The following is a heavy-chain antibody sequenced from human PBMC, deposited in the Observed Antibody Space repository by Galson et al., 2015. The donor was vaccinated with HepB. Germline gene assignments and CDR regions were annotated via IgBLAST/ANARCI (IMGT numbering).Heavy chain of an antibody. CDR3: VRDSASWSLVTYFDS. V-gene: IGHV3-21*01. CDR1: GFTFSSYN. Sequence: SLRLSCAASGFTFSSYNMNWVRQTPGKGLEWVSSISSDGTSISYADSVRGRFTISRDNPKKSLYLAMNGLRVDDTAVYYCVRDSASWSLVTYFDSWGQGKLVTVSS. CDR2: ISSDGTSI. J-gene: IGHJ4*02. D-gene: IGHD6-25*01.